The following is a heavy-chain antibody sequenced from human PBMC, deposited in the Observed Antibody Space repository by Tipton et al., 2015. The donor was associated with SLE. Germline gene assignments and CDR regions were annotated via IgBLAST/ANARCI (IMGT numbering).Heavy chain of an antibody. Sequence: TLSLTCTVSGGSISSGGYYWSWIRQHPGKGLEWIGYIYYSGSTNYNPSLKSRVTISVDTSKNQFSLKLSSVTAADTAVYYCARVTYSGTYPYYYNMDVWGKGATVTVSS. CDR3: ARVTYSGTYPYYYNMDV. J-gene: IGHJ6*03. CDR1: GGSISSGGYY. D-gene: IGHD1-26*01. CDR2: IYYSGST. V-gene: IGHV4-61*08.